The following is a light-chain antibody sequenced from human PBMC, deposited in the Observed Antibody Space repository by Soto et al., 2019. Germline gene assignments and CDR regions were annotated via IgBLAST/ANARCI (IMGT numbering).Light chain of an antibody. CDR3: SSYTTSSSYV. J-gene: IGLJ1*01. CDR1: RSNVGGYKY. CDR2: DVT. Sequence: QSALTQPASVSGSPGHSIAISCTGTRSNVGGYKYVSWYQQHPGKAPKLLIYDVTNRPSGVSDRFSGSKSGNTASLTISGLQSEDEADYYCSSYTTSSSYVFGTGTKLTVL. V-gene: IGLV2-14*01.